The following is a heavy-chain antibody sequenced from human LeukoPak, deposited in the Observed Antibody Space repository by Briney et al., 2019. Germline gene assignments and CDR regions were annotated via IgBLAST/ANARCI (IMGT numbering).Heavy chain of an antibody. CDR1: GGTFSSYA. D-gene: IGHD6-13*01. CDR3: ARDFGSSWSPRDDY. J-gene: IGHJ4*02. CDR2: INPSGGST. Sequence: ASVKVSCKASGGTFSSYAISWVRQAPGQGLEWMGIINPSGGSTSYAQKFQGRVTMTRDTSTSTVYMELSSLRSEDTAVYYCARDFGSSWSPRDDYWGQGTLVTVSS. V-gene: IGHV1-46*01.